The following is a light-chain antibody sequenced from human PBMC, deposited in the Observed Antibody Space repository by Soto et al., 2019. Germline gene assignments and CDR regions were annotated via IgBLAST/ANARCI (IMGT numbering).Light chain of an antibody. Sequence: EIVLTQSPATLSLSPGERATLSCRASQSVRSYLAWYQQKPGQAPRLLIYDASNRATGIPARFSGSGSGTNFTLTISSLEPEDFAVYYCQQRSNSTWTFGQGTKVELK. J-gene: IGKJ1*01. CDR3: QQRSNSTWT. CDR2: DAS. CDR1: QSVRSY. V-gene: IGKV3-11*01.